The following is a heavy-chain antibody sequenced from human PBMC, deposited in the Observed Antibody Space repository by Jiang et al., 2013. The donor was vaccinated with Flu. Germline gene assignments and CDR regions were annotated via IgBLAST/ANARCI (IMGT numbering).Heavy chain of an antibody. J-gene: IGHJ6*02. V-gene: IGHV7-4-1*02. D-gene: IGHD3-10*01. CDR3: AREGEGGYYYYGMDV. CDR2: INTKTANP. Sequence: SVKVSCKASGYTFTHYAINWVRQTPGQGLEWMGWINTKTANPTYAQGFTGRFVFSLDTSVSTTYLQISSLRDEDTAMYFCAREGEGGYYYYGMDVWGQGTTVAVSS. CDR1: GYTFTHYA.